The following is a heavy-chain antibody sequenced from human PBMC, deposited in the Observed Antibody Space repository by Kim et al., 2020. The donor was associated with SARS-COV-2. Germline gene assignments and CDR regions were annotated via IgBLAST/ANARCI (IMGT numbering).Heavy chain of an antibody. V-gene: IGHV3-21*01. D-gene: IGHD3-3*01. J-gene: IGHJ4*02. CDR3: ARGGTGLTRNDLFDY. CDR2: ISSDSSVK. CDR1: GLTFSSSS. Sequence: GGSLRLSCAGSGLTFSSSSINWVRQAPGKGLEWVSSISSDSSVKFYADSVKGRFIISRDNAKFSMYLQMNSLRAEDTAVYYCARGGTGLTRNDLFDYWGQGTLVTVSA.